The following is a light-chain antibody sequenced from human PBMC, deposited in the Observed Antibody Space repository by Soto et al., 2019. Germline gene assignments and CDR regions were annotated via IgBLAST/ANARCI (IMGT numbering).Light chain of an antibody. CDR1: QNINHY. J-gene: IGKJ4*01. Sequence: DIQVTQSPSSLSASVGDSVTIACRASQNINHYLNWYQHKPGTAPKLLISGVSGLQGGVPSRFSASGSGTDFTLNISRLQPEDFATYYCQQSSVTITFGGGTKVEIK. CDR2: GVS. V-gene: IGKV1-39*01. CDR3: QQSSVTIT.